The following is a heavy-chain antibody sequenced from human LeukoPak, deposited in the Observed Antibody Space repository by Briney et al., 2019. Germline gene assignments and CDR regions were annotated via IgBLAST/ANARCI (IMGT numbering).Heavy chain of an antibody. V-gene: IGHV4-39*01. J-gene: IGHJ4*02. Sequence: SETLSLTCTVSGGSISSSYYWGWIRQPPGKGLEWIGSIYYSGSTYYNPSLKSRVTISVDTSKNQFSLKLSSVTAADTAVYYCGATRQLGDFDYWGQGTLVTVSS. CDR3: GATRQLGDFDY. CDR1: GGSISSSYY. CDR2: IYYSGST. D-gene: IGHD5-18*01.